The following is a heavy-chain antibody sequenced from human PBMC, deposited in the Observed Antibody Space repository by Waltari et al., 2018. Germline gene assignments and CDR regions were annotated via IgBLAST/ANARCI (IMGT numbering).Heavy chain of an antibody. CDR2: FDPEDGET. D-gene: IGHD6-13*01. Sequence: QFQLVQSGAEFKKPGASVKVSCKVYGYNLTELFMHWVRPPPGKGLEWMGGFDPEDGETIYAQKCQRRVTMTEDTSTDTAYMELSSLRSEDTAVYYCETTQGKYSSSWFYFDYWGQGNLVTVSS. J-gene: IGHJ4*02. CDR3: ETTQGKYSSSWFYFDY. CDR1: GYNLTELF. V-gene: IGHV1-24*01.